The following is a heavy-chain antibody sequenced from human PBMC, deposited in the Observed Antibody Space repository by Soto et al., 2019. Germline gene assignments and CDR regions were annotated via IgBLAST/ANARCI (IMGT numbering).Heavy chain of an antibody. CDR1: GGSVSSGSYY. D-gene: IGHD3-10*01. V-gene: IGHV4-61*01. CDR3: AREEPVNPRYGDNWFEP. Sequence: SETLSLTCTVSGGSVSSGSYYWSWIRQPPGKGLEWMGYIYYSGSTNYNPSLKSRVTISVDTSKNQFSLKLSSVTAADTAVYHCAREEPVNPRYGDNWFEPRGQGTLVTGSS. CDR2: IYYSGST. J-gene: IGHJ5*02.